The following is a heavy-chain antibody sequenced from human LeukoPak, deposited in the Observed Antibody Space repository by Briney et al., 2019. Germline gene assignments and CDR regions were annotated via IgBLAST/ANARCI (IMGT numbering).Heavy chain of an antibody. D-gene: IGHD5-12*01. J-gene: IGHJ4*02. CDR3: ARDDRGYSGYDPYYFDY. V-gene: IGHV3-21*01. CDR1: GFTFSSYS. CDR2: ISSSSSYI. Sequence: GGSLGLSCAASGFTFSSYSMNWVRQAPGKGLEWVSSISSSSSYIYYADSVKGRFTISRDNAKNSLYLQMNSLRAEDTAVYYCARDDRGYSGYDPYYFDYWGQGTLVTVSS.